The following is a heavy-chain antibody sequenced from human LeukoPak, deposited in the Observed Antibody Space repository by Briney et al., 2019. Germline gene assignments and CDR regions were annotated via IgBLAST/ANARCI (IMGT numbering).Heavy chain of an antibody. J-gene: IGHJ4*02. D-gene: IGHD3-10*01. CDR3: AKQTTGYYGSGVGF. Sequence: GGSLRLSCAASGFTFSSYAMSWVRQAPGKGLEWVSAISGSGGSTYYADSVKGRFTISRDNSKNTLYLQMSSLRPEDTAVYFCAKQTTGYYGSGVGFWGQGALVTVSS. CDR1: GFTFSSYA. CDR2: ISGSGGST. V-gene: IGHV3-23*01.